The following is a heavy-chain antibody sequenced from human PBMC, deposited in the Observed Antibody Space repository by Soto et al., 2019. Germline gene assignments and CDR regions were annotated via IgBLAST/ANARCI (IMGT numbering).Heavy chain of an antibody. CDR2: ISSSSSYI. V-gene: IGHV3-21*01. CDR1: GFPFSSYS. D-gene: IGHD6-13*01. Sequence: EVQLVESGGGLVKPGGSLRLSCAVSGFPFSSYSMNWVRQAPGKGLEWVSCISSSSSYIYYADSVKGRFTISRDNAKNSLYLQMNRLGDGDKAVYFCGRDRYSSRRRGPMDVWGQGTTVTVSS. CDR3: GRDRYSSRRRGPMDV. J-gene: IGHJ6*02.